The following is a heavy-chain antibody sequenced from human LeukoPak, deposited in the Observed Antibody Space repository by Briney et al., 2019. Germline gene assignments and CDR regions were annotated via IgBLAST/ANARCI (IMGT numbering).Heavy chain of an antibody. J-gene: IGHJ4*02. CDR1: GFTFSSYG. Sequence: GRSLRLSCAASGFTFSSYGMHWVRQAPGKGLGWVAVISYDGSNKYYADSVKGRFTISRDNSKNTLYLQMNSLRAEDTAVYYCAKAGDIVVVVAAFDYWGQGTLVTVSS. D-gene: IGHD2-15*01. CDR3: AKAGDIVVVVAAFDY. CDR2: ISYDGSNK. V-gene: IGHV3-30*18.